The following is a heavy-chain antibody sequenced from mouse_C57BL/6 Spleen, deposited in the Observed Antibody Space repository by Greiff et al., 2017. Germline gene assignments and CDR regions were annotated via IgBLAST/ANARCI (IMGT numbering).Heavy chain of an antibody. Sequence: EVQLQQSGPELVKPGASVKISCKASGYTFTDYYMNWVKQSHGKSLEWIGDINPNNGGTSYNQKFKGKATLTVDKSSSTAYMELRSLTSEDSAVYYCASEPYPWFAYWGQGTLVTVSA. CDR3: ASEPYPWFAY. CDR2: INPNNGGT. D-gene: IGHD6-1*01. V-gene: IGHV1-26*01. J-gene: IGHJ3*01. CDR1: GYTFTDYY.